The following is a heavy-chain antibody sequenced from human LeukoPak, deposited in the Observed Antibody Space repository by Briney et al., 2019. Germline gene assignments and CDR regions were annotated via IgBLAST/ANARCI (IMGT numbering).Heavy chain of an antibody. V-gene: IGHV4-31*03. CDR3: ARYIAAAQNYYFDY. Sequence: PSETLSLTCTVSGGSISSGGYYWSWIRQHPGKGLEWIGYIYYSGSTYYNPSLKSRVTISVDTSKNQFSLKLNSVTAADTAVYYCARYIAAAQNYYFDYWGQGTLVTVSS. CDR1: GGSISSGGYY. CDR2: IYYSGST. J-gene: IGHJ4*02. D-gene: IGHD6-13*01.